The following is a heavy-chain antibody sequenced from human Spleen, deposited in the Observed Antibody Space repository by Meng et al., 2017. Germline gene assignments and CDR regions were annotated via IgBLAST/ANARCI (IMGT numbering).Heavy chain of an antibody. CDR3: ATIPYYYDSSGPGY. CDR2: INWNGGST. D-gene: IGHD3-22*01. Sequence: GESLKISCAASGFTFDDYGMSWVRQAPGKGLEWVSGINWNGGSTGYADSVKGRFTISRDNAKNSLYLQMNSLRAEDTALYYCATIPYYYDSSGPGYWGQGTLVTVSS. CDR1: GFTFDDYG. J-gene: IGHJ4*02. V-gene: IGHV3-20*04.